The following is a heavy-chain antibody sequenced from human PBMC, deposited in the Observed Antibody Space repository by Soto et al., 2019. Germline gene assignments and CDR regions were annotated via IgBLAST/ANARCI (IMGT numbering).Heavy chain of an antibody. V-gene: IGHV1-18*01. CDR3: ARSFRRSWFLFDY. D-gene: IGHD6-13*01. CDR2: ISASNGNT. Sequence: ASVKVSCKAFGYTFTSSAISWVRQAPGQGLEWMGWISASNGNTNYAQKLQDRVTMTTDTSTNTAYMELRSLRSDHPALFFCARSFRRSWFLFDYWGQGTLVTVSS. J-gene: IGHJ4*02. CDR1: GYTFTSSA.